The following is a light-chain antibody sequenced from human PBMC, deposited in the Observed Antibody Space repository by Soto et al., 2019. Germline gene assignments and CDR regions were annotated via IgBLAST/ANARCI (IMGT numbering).Light chain of an antibody. CDR2: GAS. CDR3: QKYGSSPWT. V-gene: IGKV3-20*01. Sequence: LLTQSPATLSLSPGERATLSCRGSQSVSSSYLAWYQQKTGQAPRILIYGASSRATGIPDRLSGSGSGTDFNLTISRLEPEDFAVYYCQKYGSSPWTFGQGTKVDIK. J-gene: IGKJ1*01. CDR1: QSVSSSY.